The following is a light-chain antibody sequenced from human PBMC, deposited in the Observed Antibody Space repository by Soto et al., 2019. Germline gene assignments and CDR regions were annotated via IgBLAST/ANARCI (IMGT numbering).Light chain of an antibody. Sequence: DIQMTQSPSSLSASIGDRVTITCRASQSINSYLNWYQQKPGKAPKLLIYAASRLHSVFPSRISGSGSGTAFTLSISRLKPDDFANVYCQQSYSTPGTFGQGTKPQIK. CDR2: AAS. CDR3: QQSYSTPGT. J-gene: IGKJ2*01. CDR1: QSINSY. V-gene: IGKV1-39*01.